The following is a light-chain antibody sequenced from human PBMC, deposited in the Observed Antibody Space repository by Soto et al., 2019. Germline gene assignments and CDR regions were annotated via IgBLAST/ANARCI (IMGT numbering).Light chain of an antibody. V-gene: IGKV4-1*01. CDR2: WAS. J-gene: IGKJ1*01. CDR1: QSVLYSPNNKNY. Sequence: DIVTTQSPDSLALSLGERATINCKSSQSVLYSPNNKNYLAWYQQKPGQPPKLLLYWASMRESGVPDRFSGSASGTDSTLTISSLQAEDVAVYYCHQYASSPWTFGPGTKVEIK. CDR3: HQYASSPWT.